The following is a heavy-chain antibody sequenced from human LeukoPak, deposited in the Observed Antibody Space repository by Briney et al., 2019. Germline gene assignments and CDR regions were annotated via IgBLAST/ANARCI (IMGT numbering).Heavy chain of an antibody. J-gene: IGHJ3*02. CDR3: AREGLDTAMVTRGAFDI. D-gene: IGHD5-18*01. CDR2: IYYSGST. Sequence: SETLSLTCTVSGGSISSSSYYWGWIRQPPGKGLEWIGSIYYSGSTYYNPSLKSRVTISVDTSKNQFSLKLSSVTAADTAVYYCAREGLDTAMVTRGAFDIWGQGTMVTVSS. V-gene: IGHV4-39*07. CDR1: GGSISSSSYY.